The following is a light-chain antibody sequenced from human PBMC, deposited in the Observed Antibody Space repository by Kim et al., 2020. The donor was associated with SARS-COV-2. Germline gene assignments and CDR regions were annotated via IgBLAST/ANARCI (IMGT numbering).Light chain of an antibody. CDR3: QQYGTLPYT. V-gene: IGKV3-20*01. CDR2: GTS. CDR1: KRVNSSY. J-gene: IGKJ2*01. Sequence: SSSGEGAALTTRARKRVNSSYLAWYQVKPGKAPRLLIFGTSNWATGVPDRFSGSGSGTEFTLTISSLEPEDFAVYYCQQYGTLPYTFGQGTKLEI.